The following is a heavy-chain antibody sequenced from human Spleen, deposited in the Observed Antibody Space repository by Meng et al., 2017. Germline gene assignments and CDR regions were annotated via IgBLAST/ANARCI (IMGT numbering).Heavy chain of an antibody. CDR1: GGTFSSYA. CDR2: MNPNSGNT. CDR3: ARGDTGGNWFDP. D-gene: IGHD3-10*01. Sequence: QVQLVQSGAEVKKPGSSVKVSCKASGGTFSSYAINWVRQATGQGLEWMGWMNPNSGNTGYAQKFQGRVTITRNTSISTAYMELNSLRFEDTAVYYCARGDTGGNWFDPWGQGTLVTVSS. J-gene: IGHJ5*02. V-gene: IGHV1-8*03.